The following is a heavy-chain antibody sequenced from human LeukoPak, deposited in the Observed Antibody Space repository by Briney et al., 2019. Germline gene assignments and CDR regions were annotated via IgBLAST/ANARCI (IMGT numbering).Heavy chain of an antibody. CDR2: ISFDGNNR. CDR3: ATERGPVRYFDWFFGY. J-gene: IGHJ4*02. D-gene: IGHD3-9*01. Sequence: GRSLRLSCAASGFSFSSYGMHWVRQAPGKGLEWVAVISFDGNNRYYADSLKGRFAISRDNSKNTLYLQMDSLTTEDTAIYYCATERGPVRYFDWFFGYWGQGTLVTVSS. V-gene: IGHV3-30*03. CDR1: GFSFSSYG.